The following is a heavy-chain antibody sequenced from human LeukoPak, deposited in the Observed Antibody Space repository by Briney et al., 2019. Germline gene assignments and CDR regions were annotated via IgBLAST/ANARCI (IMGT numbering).Heavy chain of an antibody. CDR1: GGSISSGDYY. Sequence: SETLSLTCTVSGGSISSGDYYWSWIRQPPGKGLEWIGYIYYSGSTYYNPSLKSRVTISVDTSKNQFSLKLSSVTAADTAVYYCARDHKARPFDYWGQGTLVTVSS. J-gene: IGHJ4*02. V-gene: IGHV4-30-4*01. CDR3: ARDHKARPFDY. CDR2: IYYSGST.